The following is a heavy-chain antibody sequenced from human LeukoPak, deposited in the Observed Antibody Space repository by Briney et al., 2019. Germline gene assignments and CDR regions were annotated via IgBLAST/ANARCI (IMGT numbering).Heavy chain of an antibody. Sequence: SETLSLTCTVSGGSISSDYWSWIRQPPGKGLEWIGYIYYSGSTNYNPSLKSRVSMSVDTSKNQFSLKLTSVTAADTAVYYCARGGKATVVTMWGQGILVTVSS. J-gene: IGHJ4*02. D-gene: IGHD4-23*01. CDR2: IYYSGST. V-gene: IGHV4-59*12. CDR3: ARGGKATVVTM. CDR1: GGSISSDY.